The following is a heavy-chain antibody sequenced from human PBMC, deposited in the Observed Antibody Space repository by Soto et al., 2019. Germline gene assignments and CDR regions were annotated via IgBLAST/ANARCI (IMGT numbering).Heavy chain of an antibody. J-gene: IGHJ6*02. CDR3: AKVLGMGYYYGMDV. CDR1: GFTFSSYA. CDR2: ISGSGGST. Sequence: GSLRLSCAASGFTFSSYAMSWVRQAPGKGLEWVSAISGSGGSTYYADSVKGRFTISRDNSKNTLYPQMNSLRAEDTAVYYCAKVLGMGYYYGMDVWGQGTTVTVSS. V-gene: IGHV3-23*01. D-gene: IGHD7-27*01.